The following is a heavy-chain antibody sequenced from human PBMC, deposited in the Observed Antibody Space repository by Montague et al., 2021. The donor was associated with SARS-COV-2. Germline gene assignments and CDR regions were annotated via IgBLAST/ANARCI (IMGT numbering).Heavy chain of an antibody. J-gene: IGHJ3*02. CDR3: ARGAGYYYGSGSYYKARDVFDI. CDR1: GGSISSGGYY. Sequence: TLSLTCTVSGGSISSGGYYWSWIRQHPGKGLEWIGYIYYSGSTYYXPSLKSRVTISVDTSKNQFSLKLSSVTAADTAVYYCARGAGYYYGSGSYYKARDVFDIWGQGTMVTVSS. CDR2: IYYSGST. V-gene: IGHV4-31*03. D-gene: IGHD3-10*01.